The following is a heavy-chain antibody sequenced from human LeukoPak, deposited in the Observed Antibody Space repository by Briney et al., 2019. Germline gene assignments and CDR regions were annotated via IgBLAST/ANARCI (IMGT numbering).Heavy chain of an antibody. V-gene: IGHV3-23*01. J-gene: IGHJ3*02. CDR3: AEDMRQQLISDAFDI. CDR1: GFTFSSYA. Sequence: ESGGSLRLSCAASGFTFSSYAMSWVRQAPGKGLEWVSAISGSGGSTYYADSVKGRFTISRDNSKNTLYLQMNSLRAEDTAVYYCAEDMRQQLISDAFDIWGQGTMVTVSS. D-gene: IGHD6-13*01. CDR2: ISGSGGST.